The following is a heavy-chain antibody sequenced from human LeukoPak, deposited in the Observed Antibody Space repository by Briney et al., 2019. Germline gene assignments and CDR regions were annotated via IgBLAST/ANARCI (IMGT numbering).Heavy chain of an antibody. Sequence: SETLSLTCDVYGGSFSGFYWNWIRQPPGKGLEWIGEIDHSGSTNYNPSLKSRVTISVDRAKNQFSLKLSSVTAADTAVYYCARDVGVYEVDYWGQGTLVTVSS. CDR1: GGSFSGFY. V-gene: IGHV4-34*01. D-gene: IGHD6-13*01. CDR3: ARDVGVYEVDY. J-gene: IGHJ4*02. CDR2: IDHSGST.